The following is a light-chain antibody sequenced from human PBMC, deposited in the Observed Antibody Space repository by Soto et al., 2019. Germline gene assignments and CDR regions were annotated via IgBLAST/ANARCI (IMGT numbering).Light chain of an antibody. V-gene: IGKV3-15*01. CDR2: GAS. CDR1: LTMNNN. J-gene: IGKJ1*01. Sequence: EIVMTQSPATLSVSPGESVTLSCRASLTMNNNIAWYQHKPGQAPRLLIFGASSRATGVPGRFSGSGFGTEFTPSISSLQSEDFAVYYCQQYNERPPWTFGQGTTVEMK. CDR3: QQYNERPPWT.